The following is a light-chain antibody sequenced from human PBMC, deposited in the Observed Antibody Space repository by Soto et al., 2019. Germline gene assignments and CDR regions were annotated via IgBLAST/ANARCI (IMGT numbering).Light chain of an antibody. J-gene: IGKJ5*01. CDR3: QQYGSSPAIT. CDR2: GAS. Sequence: VMTLSPGALSLSPGERATLSCRASQSVSSSYLAWYQQKPGQAPRLLIYGASSRATGIPDRFSGSGSGTDFTLTISRLEPEDFAVYYCQQYGSSPAITFGQGTRLEIK. CDR1: QSVSSSY. V-gene: IGKV3-20*01.